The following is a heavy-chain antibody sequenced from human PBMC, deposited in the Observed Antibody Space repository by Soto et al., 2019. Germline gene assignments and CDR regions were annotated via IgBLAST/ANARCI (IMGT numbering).Heavy chain of an antibody. CDR3: ARDPPAAGWFTDWFDP. CDR2: ISSSSSYI. CDR1: GFTFSSYS. V-gene: IGHV3-21*01. Sequence: GGSLRLSCAASGFTFSSYSMNLVRQAPGKGLEWVSSISSSSSYIYYADSMKGRFTISRDNAKNSLYLQMNSLRAEDTAVYYCARDPPAAGWFTDWFDPWGQGTLVTVSS. J-gene: IGHJ5*02. D-gene: IGHD6-19*01.